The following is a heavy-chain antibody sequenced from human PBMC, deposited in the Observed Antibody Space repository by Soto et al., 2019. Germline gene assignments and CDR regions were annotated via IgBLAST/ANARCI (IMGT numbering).Heavy chain of an antibody. D-gene: IGHD3-3*01. J-gene: IGHJ5*02. CDR1: GFTFSSYW. V-gene: IGHV3-7*05. Sequence: TGGSLRLSCAASGFTFSSYWMSWVRQAPGKGLEWVANIKQDGSEKYYVDSVKGRFTISRDNAKNSLYLQMNSLRAEDTAVYYCARAVYVFRMAFDPWGQGTLVTVS. CDR2: IKQDGSEK. CDR3: ARAVYVFRMAFDP.